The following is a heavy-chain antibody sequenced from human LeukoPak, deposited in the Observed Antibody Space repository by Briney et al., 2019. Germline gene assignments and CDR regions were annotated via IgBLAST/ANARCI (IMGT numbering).Heavy chain of an antibody. Sequence: GGSLRLSCAASGFTFSNYGLSWVRQAPGKGLEWVSAISGGGSATYYADSVKGRFTISRDNSKNTLFLQMNTLRADDTAVYYCAGGAGVYYYGMGVWGQGTSVTVSS. CDR3: AGGAGVYYYGMGV. J-gene: IGHJ6*02. CDR1: GFTFSNYG. V-gene: IGHV3-23*01. CDR2: ISGGGSAT.